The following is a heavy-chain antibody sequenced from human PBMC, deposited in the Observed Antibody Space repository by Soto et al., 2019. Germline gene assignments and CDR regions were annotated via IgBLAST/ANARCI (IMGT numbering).Heavy chain of an antibody. D-gene: IGHD6-19*01. CDR2: ISGSGGST. CDR1: GFTFSSYA. Sequence: GGSLRLSCAASGFTFSSYALSWVGQAPGKGLERVSAISGSGGSTYYADSVKGRFTISRDNSKNTLYLQMNSLRAEDTAVYYCAKDYTEIGSGRPDAFDIWGQGTMVTFSS. CDR3: AKDYTEIGSGRPDAFDI. J-gene: IGHJ3*02. V-gene: IGHV3-23*01.